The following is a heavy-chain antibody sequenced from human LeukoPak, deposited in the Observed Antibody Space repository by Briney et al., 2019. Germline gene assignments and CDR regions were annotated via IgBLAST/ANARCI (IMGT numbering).Heavy chain of an antibody. V-gene: IGHV4-39*01. CDR1: GGSISRSSYY. CDR2: IYYSGST. J-gene: IGHJ5*02. D-gene: IGHD6-13*01. Sequence: SETLSLTCTVSGGSISRSSYYWGWIRQPPGKGLEWIGSIYYSGSTYYNPSLKSRVTISVDTSKNQFSLKLSSVTAADTAVYYCARYPGIAAAGYWFDPWGQGTLVTVSS. CDR3: ARYPGIAAAGYWFDP.